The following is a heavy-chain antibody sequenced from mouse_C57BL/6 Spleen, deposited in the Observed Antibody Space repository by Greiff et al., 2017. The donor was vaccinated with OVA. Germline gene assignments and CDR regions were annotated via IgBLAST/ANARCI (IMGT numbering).Heavy chain of an antibody. CDR2: IHPSDSDT. J-gene: IGHJ4*01. Sequence: QVQLQQPGAELVKPGASVKVSCKASGYTFTSYWMHWVKQRPGQGLEWTGRIHPSDSDTNYNQKFKGKATLTVDNSSSTAYMQLSSLPSEDAAVYVCASPGPFYYAMDDWGQGTSVTVSS. V-gene: IGHV1-74*01. CDR3: ASPGPFYYAMDD. CDR1: GYTFTSYW.